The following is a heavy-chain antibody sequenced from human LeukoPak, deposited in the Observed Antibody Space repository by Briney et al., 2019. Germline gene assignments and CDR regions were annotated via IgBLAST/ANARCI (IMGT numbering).Heavy chain of an antibody. V-gene: IGHV3-74*01. CDR1: GFTFSSYW. Sequence: GGSLRLSCAASGFTFSSYWMHWVRQAPGKGLVWVSRINSDGSSTNYADSVKGRFTISRDNARNTLYLRMNSLRAEDTAVYYCARETRFGVTIEYWGQGTLVTVSS. D-gene: IGHD3-3*01. CDR2: INSDGSST. CDR3: ARETRFGVTIEY. J-gene: IGHJ4*02.